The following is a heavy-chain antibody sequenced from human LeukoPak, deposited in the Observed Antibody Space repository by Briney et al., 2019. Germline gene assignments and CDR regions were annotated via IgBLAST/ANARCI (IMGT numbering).Heavy chain of an antibody. D-gene: IGHD5-18*01. Sequence: GGSRRLSCAASGFPFDDYAMHGGRQAPGKGLKGGSGISWTSGSIGYADSVKARFTISRDNAKNSLYLQMNSLRAEDTALYYCAKGVQLWIEVPFDYWGQGTLVTVSS. CDR2: ISWTSGSI. CDR1: GFPFDDYA. CDR3: AKGVQLWIEVPFDY. J-gene: IGHJ4*02. V-gene: IGHV3-9*01.